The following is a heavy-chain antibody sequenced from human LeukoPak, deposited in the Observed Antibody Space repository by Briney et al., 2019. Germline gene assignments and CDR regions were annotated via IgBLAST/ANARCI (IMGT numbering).Heavy chain of an antibody. D-gene: IGHD6-13*01. J-gene: IGHJ4*02. CDR3: ARHLFGSAAGPYYFDY. CDR2: IYPGDSDT. V-gene: IGHV5-51*01. CDR1: GYIFTSYW. Sequence: GASLQISCKGSGYIFTSYWIGWVRQLPGKGLEWMGIIYPGDSDTRYSPSLQGQVTISADKSISTAYLQWSSLKASDTAMYYCARHLFGSAAGPYYFDYWGQGTLVTVSS.